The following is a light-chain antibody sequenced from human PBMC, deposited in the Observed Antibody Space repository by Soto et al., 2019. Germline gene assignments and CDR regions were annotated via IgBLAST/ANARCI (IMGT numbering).Light chain of an antibody. V-gene: IGKV3-20*01. CDR3: QQYGSSPRLT. CDR1: QSVSSSY. J-gene: IGKJ4*01. Sequence: EIVLTQSPGTLSLSPGERATLSCRASQSVSSSYLAWYQQKPGQAPRLLIYGASSRATGIPDRFSGSGSGTDFTLTISRLEPEDFAVYYCQQYGSSPRLTFGVGTKVEIK. CDR2: GAS.